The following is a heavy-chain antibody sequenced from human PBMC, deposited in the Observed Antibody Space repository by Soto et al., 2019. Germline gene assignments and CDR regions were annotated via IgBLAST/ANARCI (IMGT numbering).Heavy chain of an antibody. V-gene: IGHV3-21*01. D-gene: IGHD1-1*01. CDR3: AREEPYYYGMDG. CDR1: GFPFSSYS. J-gene: IGHJ6*02. CDR2: ISSSSSYI. Sequence: VSQSLSCSASGFPFSSYSMNWIRPAPGKGLEWVSSISSSSSYIYYADSVKGRFTISRDNAKNSLYLQMNSLRAEDTAVYYCAREEPYYYGMDGWGQGTTVTVS.